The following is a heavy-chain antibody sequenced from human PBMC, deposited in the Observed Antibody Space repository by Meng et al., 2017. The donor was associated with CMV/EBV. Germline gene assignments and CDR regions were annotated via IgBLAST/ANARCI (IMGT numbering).Heavy chain of an antibody. V-gene: IGHV1-2*02. CDR1: GYTFTGYY. Sequence: ASVKVSCKASGYTFTGYYMHWVRQAPGQGLEWMGWINPNSGGTNYAQKFQGRVTMTRDTSISTAYMELSRLRSDDTAVYYCARGHYYCRGISFYSLDYWGQGTLVTVSS. J-gene: IGHJ4*02. CDR3: ARGHYYCRGISFYSLDY. CDR2: INPNSGGT. D-gene: IGHD2-2*02.